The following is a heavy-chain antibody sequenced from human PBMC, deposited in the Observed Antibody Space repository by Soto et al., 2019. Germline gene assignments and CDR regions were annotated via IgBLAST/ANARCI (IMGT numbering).Heavy chain of an antibody. CDR3: ARPKGSYSSGYYYFDY. Sequence: QVQLVQSGAEVKQPGSSVKVSCKTSGGTFSTYAIYWVRQAPGQGLEWMGAIIPLFGTADYAQKFQGRVTITADESTSTAYMELSSQRSEDTAVYYCARPKGSYSSGYYYFDYWGQGTLVTVSS. J-gene: IGHJ4*02. CDR1: GGTFSTYA. CDR2: IIPLFGTA. V-gene: IGHV1-69*01. D-gene: IGHD6-19*01.